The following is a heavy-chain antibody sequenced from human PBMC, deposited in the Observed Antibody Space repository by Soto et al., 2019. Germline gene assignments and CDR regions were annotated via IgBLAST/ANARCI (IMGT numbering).Heavy chain of an antibody. CDR2: IIPFIGTA. Sequence: QVQLVQSGAEVKKPGSSVTVSCKASGGTFSSYAISWVRQAPGQGLEWMGRIIPFIGTANYAQKVQGRVTTTADESTSTAEMEPTSLRPEDTAVYYWARVVTTTGPASNYNGMDGWGQGTTVNVAS. V-gene: IGHV1-69*18. CDR1: GGTFSSYA. CDR3: ARVVTTTGPASNYNGMDG. J-gene: IGHJ6*02. D-gene: IGHD1-1*01.